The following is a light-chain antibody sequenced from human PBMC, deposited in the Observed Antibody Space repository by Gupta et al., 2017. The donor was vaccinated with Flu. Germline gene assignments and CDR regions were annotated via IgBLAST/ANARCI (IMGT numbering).Light chain of an antibody. V-gene: IGLV3-21*03. CDR3: AAWESSRDHPV. J-gene: IGLJ2*01. Sequence: GKTVSISGSGNNIGSKSVNWYQQRPGPAPVLLVYDDTHRPSGIPERFSGSKSGTTATLTISRVEAGDEADYFCAAWESSRDHPVFGGGTKLTVL. CDR2: DDT. CDR1: NIGSKS.